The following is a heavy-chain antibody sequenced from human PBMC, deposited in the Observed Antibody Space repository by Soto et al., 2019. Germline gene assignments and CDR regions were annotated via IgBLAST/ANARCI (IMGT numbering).Heavy chain of an antibody. CDR1: GGSISSSSYY. V-gene: IGHV4-39*01. J-gene: IGHJ4*02. CDR3: ARLKSKGYSYGYFDY. CDR2: IYYSGSS. D-gene: IGHD5-18*01. Sequence: SETLSLTCTVSGGSISSSSYYWGWIRQPPGKGLEWIGTIYYSGSSYHIPSLKSRLTLSVDTSKNQFSLKPSSLTAADTAVYYCARLKSKGYSYGYFDYWGQGTLVTVSS.